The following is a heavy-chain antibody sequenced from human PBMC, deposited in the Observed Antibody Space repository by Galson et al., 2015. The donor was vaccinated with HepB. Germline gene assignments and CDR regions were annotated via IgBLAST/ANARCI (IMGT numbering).Heavy chain of an antibody. J-gene: IGHJ5*02. CDR1: GDSVSSNSAA. D-gene: IGHD3-22*01. Sequence: CAISGDSVSSNSAAWNWIRQSPSRGLEWLGRTYYRSKWYNDYAVSVKSRITINPDTSKNQFSLQLNSVTPEDTAVYYCARGLYYYDSNFWFDPWGQGTLVTVSS. CDR3: ARGLYYYDSNFWFDP. CDR2: TYYRSKWYN. V-gene: IGHV6-1*01.